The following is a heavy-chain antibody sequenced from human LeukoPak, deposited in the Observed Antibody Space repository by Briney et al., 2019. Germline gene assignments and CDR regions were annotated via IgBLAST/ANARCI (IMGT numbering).Heavy chain of an antibody. CDR1: GFTFSSYS. CDR2: ISSSSSYI. D-gene: IGHD3-22*01. CDR3: ARCPMLFDSSGYRNWFDP. J-gene: IGHJ5*02. Sequence: PGGSLRLSCAASGFTFSSYSMNWVRQAPGKGLEWVSSISSSSSYIYYADSVKGRFTISRDNAKNSLYLQMNSLRAEDTAVYYCARCPMLFDSSGYRNWFDPWGQGTLVTVSS. V-gene: IGHV3-21*01.